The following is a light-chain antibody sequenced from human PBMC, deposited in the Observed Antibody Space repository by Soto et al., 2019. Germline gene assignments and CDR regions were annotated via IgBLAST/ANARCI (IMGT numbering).Light chain of an antibody. CDR1: QTISSW. Sequence: DIQMTQSPSTLSGSVGDRVTITCRASQTISSWLAWYQQQPGKAPELLTYKASTLKSGVPSRFSGSGSGTEFTLTISSLEPDDFGTYYCQQYYNYWHRVGQGTKA. CDR2: KAS. CDR3: QQYYNYWHR. J-gene: IGKJ1*01. V-gene: IGKV1-5*03.